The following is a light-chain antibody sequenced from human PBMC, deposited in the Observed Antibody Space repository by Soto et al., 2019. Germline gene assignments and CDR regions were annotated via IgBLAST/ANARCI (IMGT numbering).Light chain of an antibody. Sequence: SELTQPLGTMSLSPLERHPLYCRDSQSVSISYLAWYQQKPGQAPRLLIYGASSRATGIPDRFSGSGSGTDFTLTISRLEPEDFAVYYCQQYGRSGTLGQGTKVEIK. V-gene: IGKV3-20*01. CDR3: QQYGRSGT. J-gene: IGKJ1*01. CDR2: GAS. CDR1: QSVSISY.